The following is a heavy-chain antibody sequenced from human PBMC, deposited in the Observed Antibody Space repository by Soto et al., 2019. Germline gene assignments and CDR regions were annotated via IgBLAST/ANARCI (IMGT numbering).Heavy chain of an antibody. Sequence: EVQLVESGGGLVQPGGSLRLSCAASGFTVSTNYMSWVRQARGKGLEWVSVIYGGGITYYTDSVKGRFTISRDNSRNTLYLQLATLRAEDTAVYYCARDRLTNSDFWSGFSDSWGQRSLVSVSS. CDR3: ARDRLTNSDFWSGFSDS. CDR1: GFTVSTNY. J-gene: IGHJ4*02. D-gene: IGHD3-3*01. CDR2: IYGGGIT. V-gene: IGHV3-66*01.